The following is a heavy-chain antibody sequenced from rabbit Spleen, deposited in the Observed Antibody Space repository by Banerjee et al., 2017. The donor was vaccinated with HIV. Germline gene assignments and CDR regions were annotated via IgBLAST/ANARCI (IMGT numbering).Heavy chain of an antibody. Sequence: QSLEESGGGLVKPGASLTLTCKASGFSFSSGYDMCWVRQAPGKGLEWIACINAVTGKAVYASWVNGRFSISRENTRNTVSLQLNSLTAADTATYFCARSINWANRALNLWGQGTLVTVS. D-gene: IGHD1-1*01. V-gene: IGHV1S40*01. CDR2: INAVTGKA. CDR1: GFSFSSGYD. J-gene: IGHJ4*01. CDR3: ARSINWANRALNL.